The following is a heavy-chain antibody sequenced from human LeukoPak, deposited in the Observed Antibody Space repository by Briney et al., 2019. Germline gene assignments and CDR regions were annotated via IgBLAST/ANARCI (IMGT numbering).Heavy chain of an antibody. CDR1: AFTVSSNY. D-gene: IGHD6-13*01. CDR3: ARVGSIAAAGTVDY. Sequence: GGSLRLSCAASAFTVSSNYMSWIRQAPGKGLEWVSYISSSGTTTNYAVSVKGRFTISRDNAKNSLYLQMNSLSAEDTAVYYCARVGSIAAAGTVDYWGQGALVTVSS. V-gene: IGHV3-11*04. CDR2: ISSSGTTT. J-gene: IGHJ4*02.